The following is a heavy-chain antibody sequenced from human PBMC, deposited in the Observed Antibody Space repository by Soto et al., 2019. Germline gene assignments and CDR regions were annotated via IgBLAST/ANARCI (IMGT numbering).Heavy chain of an antibody. J-gene: IGHJ5*02. V-gene: IGHV2-5*02. Sequence: QITLKESGPPLVKPTQTLTLTCNFSGFSLSTKGVGVGWIRQPPGKALEWLGIIYWDDDKRYRPSLNNRLTISKDTSKNQVVLTITNVDTVDTGTYFCAHLYAESGYDWRYDPWGQGTRVTVSS. D-gene: IGHD5-12*01. CDR1: GFSLSTKGVG. CDR2: IYWDDDK. CDR3: AHLYAESGYDWRYDP.